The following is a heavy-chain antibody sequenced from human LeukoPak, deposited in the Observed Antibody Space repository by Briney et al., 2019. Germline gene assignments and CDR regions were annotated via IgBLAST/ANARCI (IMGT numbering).Heavy chain of an antibody. J-gene: IGHJ6*03. D-gene: IGHD1-1*01. CDR2: ITSSGSYI. CDR3: ARVAQGASTENYYYYMDV. V-gene: IGHV3-21*01. CDR1: GFAFNSYT. Sequence: PGGSLRLSCAASGFAFNSYTIKWVRQAPGKGLEWVSSITSSGSYIYNADSVKGRFTISRDNAKNSLYLQMSSLRAEDTAVYYCARVAQGASTENYYYYMDVWGKGTTVTVSS.